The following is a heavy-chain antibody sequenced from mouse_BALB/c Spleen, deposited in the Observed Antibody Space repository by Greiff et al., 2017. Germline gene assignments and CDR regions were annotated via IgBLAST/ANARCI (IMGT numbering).Heavy chain of an antibody. V-gene: IGHV1S81*02. CDR2: INPSNGGT. CDR1: GYTFTSYY. CDR3: IRFTLYYAMDY. J-gene: IGHJ4*01. Sequence: QVQLQQSGAELVKPGASVKLSCKASGYTFTSYYMYWVKQRPGQGLEWIGEINPSNGGTNFNEKFKSKATLTVDKSSSTAYMQLSSLTSEDSAVYYCIRFTLYYAMDYWGQGTSVTVSS.